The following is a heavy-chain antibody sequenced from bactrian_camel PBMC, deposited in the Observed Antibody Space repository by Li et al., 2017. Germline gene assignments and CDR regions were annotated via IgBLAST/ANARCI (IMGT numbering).Heavy chain of an antibody. CDR1: GYTYSLYC. CDR2: MYGGGTT. J-gene: IGHJ4*01. CDR3: AADGRKIDGARWNAEFRYIY. D-gene: IGHD3*01. V-gene: IGHV3S26*01. Sequence: HVQLVESGGGSVQAGRSLRLSCAASGYTYSLYCMGWFRQAPGKEREGVAVMYGGGTTRYADSVKGRFTISSGDAENTLYLQMNSLKPEDTAMYYCAADGRKIDGARWNAEFRYIYWGQGTQVTVS.